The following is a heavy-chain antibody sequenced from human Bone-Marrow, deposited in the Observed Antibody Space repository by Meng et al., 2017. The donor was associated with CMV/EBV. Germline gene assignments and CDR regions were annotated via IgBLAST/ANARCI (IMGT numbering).Heavy chain of an antibody. D-gene: IGHD2-2*01. CDR3: ARGYCSSTSCLIDY. V-gene: IGHV4-34*01. J-gene: IGHJ4*02. CDR2: INHSGST. CDR1: GGFFSGYY. Sequence: LMQLEAVSLKASENQSLTFAVVGGFFSGYYWSWIRQAPGKGLEWIGEINHSGSTNYNPSLKSRVTISVDTSKNQFSLKLSSVTAADTAVYYCARGYCSSTSCLIDYWGQGTLVTVSS.